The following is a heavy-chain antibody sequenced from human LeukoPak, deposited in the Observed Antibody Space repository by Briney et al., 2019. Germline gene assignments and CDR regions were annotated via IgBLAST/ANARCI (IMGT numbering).Heavy chain of an antibody. D-gene: IGHD3-16*01. V-gene: IGHV3-74*01. CDR2: INSDGSTT. CDR1: GFTFSKYW. Sequence: GGSLRLSCAASGFTFSKYWMHWVRQAPGKGLVWVARINSDGSTTNYADSVKGRFTISRDNAKNTLYLQMNSLRAEDTAVYYCARLTPPFDYWGQGTLVTVSS. J-gene: IGHJ4*02. CDR3: ARLTPPFDY.